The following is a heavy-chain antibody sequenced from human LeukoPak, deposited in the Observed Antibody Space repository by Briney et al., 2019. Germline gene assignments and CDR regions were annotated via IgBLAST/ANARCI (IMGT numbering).Heavy chain of an antibody. V-gene: IGHV4-30-2*01. CDR2: IYHSGST. CDR1: GGSISSGGYY. Sequence: SQTLSLTCTVSGGSISSGGYYWSWIRQPPGKGLEWIGYIYHSGSTYYSPSLKSRVTISVDRSKNQFSLKLSSVTAADTAVYYCARLDSSGLDVWGQGTTVTVSS. J-gene: IGHJ6*02. CDR3: ARLDSSGLDV. D-gene: IGHD6-19*01.